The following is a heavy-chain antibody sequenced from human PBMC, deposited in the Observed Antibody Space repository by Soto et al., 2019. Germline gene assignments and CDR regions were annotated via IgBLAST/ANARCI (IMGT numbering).Heavy chain of an antibody. CDR3: TRDRYYFDY. V-gene: IGHV3-49*04. CDR2: IRSKAYGGTT. CDR1: GFTFGDYA. Sequence: SLRLSCTASGFTFGDYAMSWVRQAPGKGLEWVGFIRSKAYGGTTEYAASVKGRFTISRDDSKSIAYLQMNSLKTEDTAVYYCTRDRYYFDYWGQGTLVTVSS. J-gene: IGHJ4*02.